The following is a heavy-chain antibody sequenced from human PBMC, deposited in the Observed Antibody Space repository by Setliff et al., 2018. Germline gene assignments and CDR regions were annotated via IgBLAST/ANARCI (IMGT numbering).Heavy chain of an antibody. J-gene: IGHJ3*02. V-gene: IGHV4-4*02. CDR2: IYHSGSA. D-gene: IGHD3-16*01. CDR3: ACWGGTVNAFDI. CDR1: GASISSSNW. Sequence: PSETLSLTCAVSGASISSSNWWSWVRQPPGKGLEWIGEIYHSGSANYNPSLKSRVSISVDKSKNQFSLKLSSVTAADTAVYYCACWGGTVNAFDIWGQGTMVTVS.